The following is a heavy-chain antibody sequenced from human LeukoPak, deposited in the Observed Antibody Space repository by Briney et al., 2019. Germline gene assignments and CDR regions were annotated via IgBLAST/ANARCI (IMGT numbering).Heavy chain of an antibody. D-gene: IGHD2-15*01. J-gene: IGHJ2*01. CDR2: ISAYNGNT. V-gene: IGHV1-18*04. Sequence: ASVKVSCKASGDTFTSYGISWVRQAPGQGLEWMGWISAYNGNTNYAQKLQGRVTMTTDTSTSTAYMELRSLRSDDTAVYYCARDRRVCSGGSCYSGFWYFDLWGRGTLVTVSS. CDR1: GDTFTSYG. CDR3: ARDRRVCSGGSCYSGFWYFDL.